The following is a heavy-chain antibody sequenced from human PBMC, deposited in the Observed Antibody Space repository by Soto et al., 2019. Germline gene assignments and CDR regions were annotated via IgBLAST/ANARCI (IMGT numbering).Heavy chain of an antibody. CDR2: IYYSGST. V-gene: IGHV4-39*01. CDR1: GGSISSSSYY. CDR3: ARQQYFYWLLYHYYYYGMDV. Sequence: QLQLQESGPGLVKPSETLSLTCTVSGGSISSSSYYWGWIRQPPGKGLEWIGSIYYSGSTYYNPSLKSRVTISVDTSKNQFSLKLSSVTAADTAVYYCARQQYFYWLLYHYYYYGMDVWGQGTTVTVSS. D-gene: IGHD3-9*01. J-gene: IGHJ6*02.